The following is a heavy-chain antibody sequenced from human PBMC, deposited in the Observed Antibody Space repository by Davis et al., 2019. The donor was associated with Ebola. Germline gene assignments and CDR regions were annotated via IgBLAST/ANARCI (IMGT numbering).Heavy chain of an antibody. Sequence: AASVKVSCKASGYTFTSYGISWVRQAPGQGLEWMGWISAYNGNTNYAQKLQGRVTMTTDTSTSTAYMELRSLRSDDTAVYYCAREGEARCSGGSCYEPYFDYWGQGTLVTVSS. CDR2: ISAYNGNT. CDR1: GYTFTSYG. D-gene: IGHD2-15*01. V-gene: IGHV1-18*01. J-gene: IGHJ4*02. CDR3: AREGEARCSGGSCYEPYFDY.